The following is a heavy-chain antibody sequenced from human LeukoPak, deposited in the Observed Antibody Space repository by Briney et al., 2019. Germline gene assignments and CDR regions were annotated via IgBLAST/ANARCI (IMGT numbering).Heavy chain of an antibody. J-gene: IGHJ5*02. CDR2: INSDGSST. CDR3: ANTKDYYDSSGYSNWFDP. CDR1: GFTFSSYW. Sequence: QPGGSLRLSCAASGFTFSSYWMHWVRQAPGKGLVWVSRINSDGSSTSYADSVKGRFTISRDNAKNTLYLQMNSLRAEDTAVYYCANTKDYYDSSGYSNWFDPWGQGTLVTVSS. D-gene: IGHD3-22*01. V-gene: IGHV3-74*01.